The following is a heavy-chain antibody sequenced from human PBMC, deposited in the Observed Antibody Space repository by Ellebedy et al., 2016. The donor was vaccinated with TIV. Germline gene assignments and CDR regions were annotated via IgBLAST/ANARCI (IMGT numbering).Heavy chain of an antibody. J-gene: IGHJ4*02. D-gene: IGHD5-12*01. Sequence: GGSLRLSCATSGFTFSSYAMHWVRQAPGKGLEWVAVMWHGGISKEYADSVKGRFAISGDNSKNTLYLQINNLRAEDTAVYYCARGEYSGYAPPAYWGQGTLVIVSS. CDR3: ARGEYSGYAPPAY. CDR2: MWHGGISK. V-gene: IGHV3-33*01. CDR1: GFTFSSYA.